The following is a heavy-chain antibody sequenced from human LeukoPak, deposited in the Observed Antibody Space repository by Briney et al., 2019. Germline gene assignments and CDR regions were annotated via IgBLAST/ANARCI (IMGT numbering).Heavy chain of an antibody. V-gene: IGHV4-61*01. CDR1: GGSVSSGSFY. Sequence: SETLFLTCTVSGGSVSSGSFYWSWIRQPPGKGLECIGDIYYSGNINYSPSLKSRVTISVDASEDQFSLRLSSVTAADTAVYYCARHYGPWGQGTLVTVSS. CDR2: IYYSGNI. D-gene: IGHD3-16*01. J-gene: IGHJ5*02. CDR3: ARHYGP.